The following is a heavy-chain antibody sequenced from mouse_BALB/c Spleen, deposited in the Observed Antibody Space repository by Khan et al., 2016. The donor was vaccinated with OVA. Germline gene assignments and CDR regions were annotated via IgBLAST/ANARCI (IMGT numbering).Heavy chain of an antibody. D-gene: IGHD1-1*01. CDR2: ISYSGST. Sequence: DVHLVESGPGLVKPSQSLSLTCTVTGYSITSGYAWNWIRQFPGNKLEWMGYISYSGSTSSNPSLRSRISITRDTSKQQFFLQWKSVTTEDTATYYCARKNYYGYAMDYWCQGTSVTVSS. J-gene: IGHJ4*01. CDR3: ARKNYYGYAMDY. CDR1: GYSITSGYA. V-gene: IGHV3-2*02.